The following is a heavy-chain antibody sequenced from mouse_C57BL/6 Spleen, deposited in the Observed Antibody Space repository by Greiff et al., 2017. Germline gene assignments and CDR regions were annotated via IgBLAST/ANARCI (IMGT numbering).Heavy chain of an antibody. V-gene: IGHV1-77*01. CDR3: ARAWDYDAGAWFAY. D-gene: IGHD2-4*01. CDR1: GYTFTDYY. Sequence: QVQLQQSGAELVKPGASVKISCKASGYTFTDYYINWVKQRPGQGLEWIGKIGPGSGSTYYNEKFKGKATLTADKSSRTAYMQLSSLTSEDSAVYFCARAWDYDAGAWFAYWGQGTLVTVSA. CDR2: IGPGSGST. J-gene: IGHJ3*01.